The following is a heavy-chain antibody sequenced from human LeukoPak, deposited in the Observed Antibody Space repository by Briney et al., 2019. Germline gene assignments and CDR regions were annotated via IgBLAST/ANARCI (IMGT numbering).Heavy chain of an antibody. V-gene: IGHV4-59*08. CDR1: GGSINNYY. CDR2: IYNSGRT. J-gene: IGHJ6*02. CDR3: ARHASGYSYSYYDMDV. D-gene: IGHD5-18*01. Sequence: PSETLSLTCTVSGGSINNYYWSWIRQPPGKGLEWIGYIYNSGRTNYNPSLKSQVTMSVDTTKNQFSLKLSSVTATDTAVYYCARHASGYSYSYYDMDVWGQGTTVTVFS.